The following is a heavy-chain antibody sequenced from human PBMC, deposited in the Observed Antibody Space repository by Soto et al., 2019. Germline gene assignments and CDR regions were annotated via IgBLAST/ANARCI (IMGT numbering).Heavy chain of an antibody. CDR2: IYHSGST. CDR3: ARDIDGYVDY. V-gene: IGHV4-30-2*01. CDR1: GGSISSGGYS. J-gene: IGHJ4*02. D-gene: IGHD1-26*01. Sequence: SETLSLTCAVSGGSISSGGYSWSWIRQPPGKGLEWIGYIYHSGSTYYNPSLKSRVTISVDRSKNQFSLKLSSVTAADTAVYYCARDIDGYVDYWGQGTLVTVSS.